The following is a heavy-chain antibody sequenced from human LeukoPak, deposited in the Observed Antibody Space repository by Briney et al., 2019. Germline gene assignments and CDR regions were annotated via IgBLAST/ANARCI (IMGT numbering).Heavy chain of an antibody. CDR2: INPNSGGT. V-gene: IGHV1-2*02. CDR1: GYTFTGYY. Sequence: ASVKVSCKASGYTFTGYYMHWVRQAPGQGLEWMGWINPNSGGTNYAQKFQGRVTMTRDTSISTANMELSRLRSDDTAVYYCARDRPPDSSGYYRTEDAFDIWGQGTMVTVSS. CDR3: ARDRPPDSSGYYRTEDAFDI. D-gene: IGHD3-22*01. J-gene: IGHJ3*02.